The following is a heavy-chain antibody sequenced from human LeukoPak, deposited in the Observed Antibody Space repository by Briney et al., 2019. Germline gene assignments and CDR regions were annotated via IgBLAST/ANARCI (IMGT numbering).Heavy chain of an antibody. CDR1: GGSFSGYY. Sequence: SETLSLTCAVYGGSFSGYYWSWIRQPPGKGLEWIGEINHSGSTNYNPSLKSRVTISVDTSKNQFSLKLSSVTAADTAVYYCARGPPLWSGNYYFDYWGQGTLVTVSS. V-gene: IGHV4-34*01. D-gene: IGHD3-3*01. CDR2: INHSGST. CDR3: ARGPPLWSGNYYFDY. J-gene: IGHJ4*02.